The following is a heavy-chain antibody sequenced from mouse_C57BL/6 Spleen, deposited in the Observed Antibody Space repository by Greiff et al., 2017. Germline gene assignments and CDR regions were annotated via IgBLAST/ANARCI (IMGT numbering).Heavy chain of an antibody. D-gene: IGHD1-1*01. CDR3: ARDRDGSSYDWDFDV. CDR2: ISYDGSN. V-gene: IGHV3-6*01. CDR1: GYSITSGYY. J-gene: IGHJ1*03. Sequence: EVKLQESGPGLVKPSPSLSLTCSVTGYSITSGYYWNWIRQFPGNKLEWMGYISYDGSNNYNPSLKNRISITRDTSKNQFFLKLNSVTTEDTATYYCARDRDGSSYDWDFDVWGTGTTVTVSS.